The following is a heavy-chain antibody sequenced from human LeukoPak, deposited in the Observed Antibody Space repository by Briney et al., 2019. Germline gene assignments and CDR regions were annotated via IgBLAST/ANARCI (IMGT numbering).Heavy chain of an antibody. V-gene: IGHV1-69*13. J-gene: IGHJ4*02. D-gene: IGHD2-15*01. CDR2: IIPIFGTA. CDR3: ARNDVGYCSGGSCYGLDY. CDR1: GGTFSSYA. Sequence: SVKVSCKASGGTFSSYAISWVRQAPGQGLEWMGGIIPIFGTANYAQKFQGRVTITADESTSTAYMELSSLRSEDTAVYYCARNDVGYCSGGSCYGLDYWGQGTLVTVSS.